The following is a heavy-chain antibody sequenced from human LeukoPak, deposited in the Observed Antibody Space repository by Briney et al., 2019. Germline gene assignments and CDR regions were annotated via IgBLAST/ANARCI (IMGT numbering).Heavy chain of an antibody. Sequence: GASVKVSCKASGYTFTGYYIHWVRQAPGQGLEWMGWINPNSGDTNSAQKFQGWVTTTRDTSIRTAYMELNRLRSDDTAVYYCARGLIRGVIVTPPPLGYWGQGTLVTVSS. J-gene: IGHJ4*02. CDR3: ARGLIRGVIVTPPPLGY. CDR2: INPNSGDT. V-gene: IGHV1-2*04. CDR1: GYTFTGYY. D-gene: IGHD3-10*01.